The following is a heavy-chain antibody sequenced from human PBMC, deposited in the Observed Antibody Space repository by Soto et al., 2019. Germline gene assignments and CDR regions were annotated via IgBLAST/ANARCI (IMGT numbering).Heavy chain of an antibody. V-gene: IGHV1-46*01. Sequence: ASVKVSCKASGHSITSHFMHWVRQAPGQGLEWMGTIGPTGGIRNYAQRFQGRLTMTRDTSTSTVYMELSSLTSEDTAVYYCAREGGVGYDSSGYYYERSSGPYYYYYGMYVWGQGTTVTVSS. CDR1: GHSITSHF. D-gene: IGHD3-22*01. CDR2: IGPTGGIR. J-gene: IGHJ6*02. CDR3: AREGGVGYDSSGYYYERSSGPYYYYYGMYV.